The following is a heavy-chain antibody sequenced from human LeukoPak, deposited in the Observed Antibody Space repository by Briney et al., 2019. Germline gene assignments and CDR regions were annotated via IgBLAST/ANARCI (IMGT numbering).Heavy chain of an antibody. D-gene: IGHD3-10*01. J-gene: IGHJ4*02. CDR2: ISAYNGNT. V-gene: IGHV1-18*01. Sequence: ASVKVSCKASGYTFTSYGISWVRQAPGQGLEWMGWISAYNGNTNYAQKLQGRVTLTTDTSTSTAYMELSSLRSDDTAVYYCATSYGSGSYFGYWGQGTLVTVSS. CDR1: GYTFTSYG. CDR3: ATSYGSGSYFGY.